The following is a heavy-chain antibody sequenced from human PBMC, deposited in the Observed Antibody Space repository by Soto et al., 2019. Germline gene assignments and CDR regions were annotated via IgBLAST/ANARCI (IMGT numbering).Heavy chain of an antibody. CDR1: GGPFRSYA. CDR2: IIPIFGTA. Sequence: SVRVSCKAAGGPFRSYAISWVRQAPGQGLEWMGGIIPIFGTANYAQKFQGRVTITADESTSTAYMELSSLRSEDTAVYYCASTGAYDAYYYYGMDVWGQGTTVTVSS. D-gene: IGHD3-3*01. V-gene: IGHV1-69*13. CDR3: ASTGAYDAYYYYGMDV. J-gene: IGHJ6*02.